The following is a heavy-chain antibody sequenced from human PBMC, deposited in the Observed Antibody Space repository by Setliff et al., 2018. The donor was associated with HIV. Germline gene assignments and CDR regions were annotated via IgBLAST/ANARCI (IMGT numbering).Heavy chain of an antibody. D-gene: IGHD1-1*01. Sequence: GGSLILSCTASGFTFGEYAMSWVRQAPGKGLEWVGIIKSKAYGETTEYAASVKGRFTLSRDDSKSIAYLQMNSLKTEDTGVYYCTPPPGTYWGQGTLVTVSS. J-gene: IGHJ4*02. CDR1: GFTFGEYA. CDR2: IKSKAYGETT. CDR3: TPPPGTY. V-gene: IGHV3-49*04.